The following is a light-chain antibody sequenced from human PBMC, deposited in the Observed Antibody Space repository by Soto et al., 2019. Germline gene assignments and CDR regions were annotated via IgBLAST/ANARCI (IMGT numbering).Light chain of an antibody. CDR2: MAS. CDR1: QPIRGY. J-gene: IGKJ1*01. V-gene: IGKV1-5*03. Sequence: DIQMTQSPSTLSASVGDRITITCRASQPIRGYLAWYQQKPGKAPNLLIYMASTLQSGVPSRFSGRGSGTEFTLTISSLQPDDFATYYCQQYNSYSATFGQGTKVDIK. CDR3: QQYNSYSAT.